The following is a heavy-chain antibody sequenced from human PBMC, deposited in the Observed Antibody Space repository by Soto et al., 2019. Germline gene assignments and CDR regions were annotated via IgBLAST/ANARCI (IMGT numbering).Heavy chain of an antibody. CDR3: ARGNYYSDRTGFED. J-gene: IGHJ4*02. Sequence: QVQLVQSGAEVKKPGASVKVSCKASGYTFTNYFIHWVRQAPGQGLEWMGWINPNTGATNHAQNFQDWVTMSRDRSISTAYMELSRLRADDTAVYYWARGNYYSDRTGFEDWGQGTLVTVSS. CDR2: INPNTGAT. D-gene: IGHD1-26*01. V-gene: IGHV1-2*04. CDR1: GYTFTNYF.